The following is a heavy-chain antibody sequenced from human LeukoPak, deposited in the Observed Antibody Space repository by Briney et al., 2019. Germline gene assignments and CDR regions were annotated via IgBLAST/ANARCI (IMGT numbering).Heavy chain of an antibody. CDR3: TLEYNNSGFDY. Sequence: GGSLRLSCASSGFTFSSYAIHWVRQAPGKGLERVASISYDGSEVYYADSVKGRFTISRDNSKNTVSLRMNSLRAEDTAVYFCTLEYNNSGFDYWGQGTLVTVSS. V-gene: IGHV3-30-3*01. CDR2: ISYDGSEV. J-gene: IGHJ4*02. D-gene: IGHD1-20*01. CDR1: GFTFSSYA.